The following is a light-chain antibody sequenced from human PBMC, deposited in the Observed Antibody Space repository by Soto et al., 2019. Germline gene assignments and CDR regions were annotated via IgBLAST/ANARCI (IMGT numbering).Light chain of an antibody. CDR1: QSISSS. V-gene: IGKV1-5*03. Sequence: DIQMTQSPSSLSASVGDRFTITCRASQSISSSLAWYQQKPGKAPKLLIYQASTLKSGVPSRFRGSGSGTEFTLTISSLQPDDFATYYCQHYNSYSEAFGQGTKVDIK. CDR2: QAS. CDR3: QHYNSYSEA. J-gene: IGKJ1*01.